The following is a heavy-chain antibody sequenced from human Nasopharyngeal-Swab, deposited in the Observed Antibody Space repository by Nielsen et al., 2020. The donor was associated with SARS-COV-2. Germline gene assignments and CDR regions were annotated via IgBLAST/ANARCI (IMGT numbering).Heavy chain of an antibody. CDR2: IYSGGST. Sequence: GGSLRLYCAAPGFTVSSNHMSWARQAPGEGLEWVSVIYSGGSTYYADSGKGRFTISRDNSKNTLYLQMSSLGAEDTAVYYCARADYYDVWSGGYGMDVWGQGTTVTVSS. J-gene: IGHJ6*02. CDR3: ARADYYDVWSGGYGMDV. D-gene: IGHD3-3*01. V-gene: IGHV3-53*01. CDR1: GFTVSSNH.